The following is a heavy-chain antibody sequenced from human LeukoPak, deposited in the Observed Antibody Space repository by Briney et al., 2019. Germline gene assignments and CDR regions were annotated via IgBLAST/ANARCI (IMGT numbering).Heavy chain of an antibody. J-gene: IGHJ4*02. V-gene: IGHV1-2*06. CDR2: INPNSGVT. D-gene: IGHD6-19*01. CDR1: GYTFIGYY. CDR3: ARETAVTGTFFDH. Sequence: ASVKVSCRASGYTFIGYYMHWVRQAPGQGLEWMGQINPNSGVTNYAQKFQGRVTMTRDTSISTAYMELSSLTSDDTAVYYCARETAVTGTFFDHWGQGTLVTVSP.